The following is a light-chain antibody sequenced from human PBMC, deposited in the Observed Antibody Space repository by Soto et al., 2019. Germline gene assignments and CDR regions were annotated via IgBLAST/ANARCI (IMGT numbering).Light chain of an antibody. CDR3: QRYNSYIP. J-gene: IGKJ5*01. Sequence: DIQMTQSPSTLSSSVGDRVTITCRASQSISSWLAWYQQKPGKAPKLLIYKASSLESGVPSRFSGSGSGTEFTLTIRSLQPDDFANYYCQRYNSYIPVGQGTRLEIK. CDR1: QSISSW. CDR2: KAS. V-gene: IGKV1-5*03.